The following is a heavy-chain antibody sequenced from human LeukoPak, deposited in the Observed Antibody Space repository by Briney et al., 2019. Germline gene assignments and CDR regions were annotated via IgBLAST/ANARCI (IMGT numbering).Heavy chain of an antibody. CDR1: GFTFSFTFSSYA. CDR3: AKEREGYNPVGWLDP. V-gene: IGHV3-23*01. D-gene: IGHD5-24*01. Sequence: GGSLRLSCAASGFTFSFTFSSYAMSWVRQAPGKGLEWVSAISGSGGSTYYADPVKGRFTISRDNSKNTLYLQMNSLRADDTAVYYCAKEREGYNPVGWLDPWGQGTLVTVSS. CDR2: ISGSGGST. J-gene: IGHJ5*02.